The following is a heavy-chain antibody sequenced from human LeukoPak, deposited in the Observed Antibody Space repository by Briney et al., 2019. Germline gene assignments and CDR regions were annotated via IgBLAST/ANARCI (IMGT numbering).Heavy chain of an antibody. V-gene: IGHV3-23*01. Sequence: GGSLRLSCAASGFTFSNYAMNWVRQAPGKGLEWVSGISGSGGSTYYADSVKGRFTISRDNSKNTPYLQMNSLRDEDTAVYYCAKDAQLGGQGTLVTVSS. CDR2: ISGSGGST. CDR3: AKDAQL. J-gene: IGHJ4*02. CDR1: GFTFSNYA. D-gene: IGHD5-24*01.